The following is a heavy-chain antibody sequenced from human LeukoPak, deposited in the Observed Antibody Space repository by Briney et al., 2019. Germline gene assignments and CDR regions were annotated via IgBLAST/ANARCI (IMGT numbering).Heavy chain of an antibody. CDR2: NYYSGST. Sequence: PSETLSLTCTVSGGSISSSSYYWGWIRQPPGKGLEWIGSNYYSGSTYYNSSLKSRVTISVDTSKNQFSLKLSSVTAADTAVYYCARGGGYSYGTYYYYYYGMDVWGQGTTVTASS. V-gene: IGHV4-39*01. J-gene: IGHJ6*02. CDR1: GGSISSSSYY. CDR3: ARGGGYSYGTYYYYYYGMDV. D-gene: IGHD5-18*01.